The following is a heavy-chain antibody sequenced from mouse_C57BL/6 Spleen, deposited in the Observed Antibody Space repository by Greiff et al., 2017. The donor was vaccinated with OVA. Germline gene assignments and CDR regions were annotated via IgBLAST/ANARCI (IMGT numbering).Heavy chain of an antibody. CDR1: GYTFTDYY. V-gene: IGHV1-19*01. CDR2: INPYNGGT. Sequence: EVQLQQSGPVLVKPGASVKMSCKASGYTFTDYYMNWVKQSHGKSLEWIGVINPYNGGTSYNQKFKGKATLTVDKSSSTAYMELNSLTSEDSAVYYCARGITTVVARYAMDYWGQGTSVTVSS. D-gene: IGHD1-1*01. J-gene: IGHJ4*01. CDR3: ARGITTVVARYAMDY.